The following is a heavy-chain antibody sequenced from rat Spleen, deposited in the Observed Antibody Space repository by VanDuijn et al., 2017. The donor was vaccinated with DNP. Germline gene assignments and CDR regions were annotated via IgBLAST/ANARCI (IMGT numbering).Heavy chain of an antibody. CDR1: GFTFNSYW. D-gene: IGHD1-2*01. Sequence: EVQLVESGGGLVQPGRSLKLSCVASGFTFNSYWMTWIRQAPGKGLEWIASITNTGDNTYYPDSLKGRFSISRDNAKSTLYLQMNSLRSEDTATYYCTTGSSYGFANWGQGTLVTVSS. J-gene: IGHJ3*01. V-gene: IGHV5-31*01. CDR3: TTGSSYGFAN. CDR2: ITNTGDNT.